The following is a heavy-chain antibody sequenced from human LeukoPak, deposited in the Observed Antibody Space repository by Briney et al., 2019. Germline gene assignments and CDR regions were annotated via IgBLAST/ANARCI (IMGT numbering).Heavy chain of an antibody. Sequence: PGGSLRLSCAASGFTVSSNYMSWVRQAPGKGLEWVSVIYSGGSTYYADSVKGRFTISRDNSKNTLYLQMNSLRAEDTAVYYCARDSITIFGVADPAFDYWGQGTLVTASS. D-gene: IGHD3-3*01. CDR2: IYSGGST. J-gene: IGHJ4*02. CDR1: GFTVSSNY. V-gene: IGHV3-66*01. CDR3: ARDSITIFGVADPAFDY.